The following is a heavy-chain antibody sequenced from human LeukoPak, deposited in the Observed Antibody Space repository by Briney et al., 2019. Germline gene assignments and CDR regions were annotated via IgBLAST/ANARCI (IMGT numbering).Heavy chain of an antibody. D-gene: IGHD6-13*01. Sequence: GASVTVSCKASGYTFTGYYMHWVRQAAGQGLEWMGWINPNSGGTNYAQKFQGRVTMTRDTSISTAYMELSRLRSDDTAVYYCARSTNPARIAAQPEHWFDPWGQGTLVTVSS. CDR2: INPNSGGT. V-gene: IGHV1-2*02. CDR1: GYTFTGYY. J-gene: IGHJ5*02. CDR3: ARSTNPARIAAQPEHWFDP.